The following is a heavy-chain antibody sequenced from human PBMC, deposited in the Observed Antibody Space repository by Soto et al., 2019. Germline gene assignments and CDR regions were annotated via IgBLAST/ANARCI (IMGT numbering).Heavy chain of an antibody. Sequence: ASVKVSCKASGYTFTSYAMHWVRQAPGQRLEWMGWINAGNGNTKYSQKFQGRVTITRDTSASTAYMELSSLRSEDTAVYYCARVFTVAYYYYGMDVWGQGTTVTVSS. CDR1: GYTFTSYA. V-gene: IGHV1-3*01. J-gene: IGHJ6*02. CDR2: INAGNGNT. D-gene: IGHD6-19*01. CDR3: ARVFTVAYYYYGMDV.